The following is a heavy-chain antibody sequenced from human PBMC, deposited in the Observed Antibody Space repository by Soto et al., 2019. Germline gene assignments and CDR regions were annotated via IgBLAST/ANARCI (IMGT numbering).Heavy chain of an antibody. D-gene: IGHD6-6*01. J-gene: IGHJ4*02. Sequence: GGSLRLSSAASGFTFNISAMTWVRQAPGKGLEWVSTTGFTGRTTYYADSVKGRFTVSRDNSKRTLDLQMSSLRAEDTAVYYCATVHSSSRSFDYWGQGTLVTVSS. CDR2: TGFTGRTT. CDR3: ATVHSSSRSFDY. V-gene: IGHV3-23*01. CDR1: GFTFNISA.